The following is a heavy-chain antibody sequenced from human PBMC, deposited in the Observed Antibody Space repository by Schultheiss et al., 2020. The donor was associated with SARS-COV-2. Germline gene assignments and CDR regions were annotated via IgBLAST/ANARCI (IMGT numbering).Heavy chain of an antibody. J-gene: IGHJ4*02. CDR2: IIPIFGTA. V-gene: IGHV1-69*13. CDR3: ASPSRLRHRGYFDY. Sequence: SVKVSCKASGGTFSSYAISWVRQAPGQGLEWMGGIIPIFGTANYAQKFQGRVTITADESTSTAYMELSSLRSEDTAVYYCASPSRLRHRGYFDYWGQGTLVTVSS. CDR1: GGTFSSYA. D-gene: IGHD4-17*01.